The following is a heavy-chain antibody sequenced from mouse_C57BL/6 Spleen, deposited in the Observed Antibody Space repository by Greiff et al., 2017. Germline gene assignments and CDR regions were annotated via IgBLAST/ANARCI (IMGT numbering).Heavy chain of an antibody. CDR1: GYTFTSYN. D-gene: IGHD2-1*01. V-gene: IGHV1-12*01. J-gene: IGHJ4*01. Sequence: LQESGAELVRPGASVKMSCKASGYTFTSYNMHWVKQTPRQGLEWIGAIYPGNGDTSYNQKFKGKATLTVDKSSSTAYMQLSSLTSEDSAVYFCAGDYGNYSYYAMDYWGQGTSVTVSS. CDR3: AGDYGNYSYYAMDY. CDR2: IYPGNGDT.